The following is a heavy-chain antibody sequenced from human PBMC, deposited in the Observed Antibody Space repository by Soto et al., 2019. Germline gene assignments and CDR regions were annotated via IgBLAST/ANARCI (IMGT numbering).Heavy chain of an antibody. J-gene: IGHJ6*02. CDR2: VYTVGTA. CDR1: GNSMFNYY. D-gene: IGHD4-17*01. CDR3: AKGGFFDGDYMHHVMDV. Sequence: QVHLQESGPGLVKPSGTLSLICTVSGNSMFNYYWSWIRQPAGKGLEWIGRVYTVGTAIYNPSLKSRVTMSVDMSKNQFSLNVISVTAADTAVYYCAKGGFFDGDYMHHVMDVWGQGATVIVS. V-gene: IGHV4-4*07.